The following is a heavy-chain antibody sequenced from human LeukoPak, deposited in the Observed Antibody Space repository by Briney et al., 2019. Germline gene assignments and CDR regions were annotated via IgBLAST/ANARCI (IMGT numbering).Heavy chain of an antibody. J-gene: IGHJ3*02. CDR3: ARDGPRAFDI. Sequence: GGSLRLSCAASGFTFDDYAMHWVRQAPGKGLEWVANIKQDGSEKYYVDSVKGRFTISRDNAKNSLYLQMNSLRAEDTAVYYCARDGPRAFDIWGQGTMVTVSS. V-gene: IGHV3-7*01. CDR2: IKQDGSEK. CDR1: GFTFDDYA.